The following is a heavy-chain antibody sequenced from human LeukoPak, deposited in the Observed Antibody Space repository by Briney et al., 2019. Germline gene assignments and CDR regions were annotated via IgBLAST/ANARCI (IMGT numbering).Heavy chain of an antibody. Sequence: GASVKVSCKASGYTFTGYYMHWVRQAPGQGLEWMGWINPNSGGTNSAQKFQGRVTMTRDTSISTAYMELSRLRPDDTAVYFCARDHISGYYPDYWGQGTLVTVSS. CDR1: GYTFTGYY. D-gene: IGHD3-22*01. CDR2: INPNSGGT. J-gene: IGHJ4*02. CDR3: ARDHISGYYPDY. V-gene: IGHV1-2*02.